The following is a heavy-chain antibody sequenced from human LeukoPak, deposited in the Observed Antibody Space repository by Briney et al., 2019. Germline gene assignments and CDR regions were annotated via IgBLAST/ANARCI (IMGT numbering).Heavy chain of an antibody. J-gene: IGHJ3*02. CDR3: ARGVVVTAQYASDI. D-gene: IGHD2-21*02. V-gene: IGHV4-59*12. CDR1: GGSISSYY. Sequence: SETLSLTCAVSGGSISSYYWSGIRQPPGKGLEWIGYIYYSGSTYYNPSLKSRVTISVDTSKNQFSLKLSSVTAADTAVYYCARGVVVTAQYASDIWGQGTMVTVSS. CDR2: IYYSGST.